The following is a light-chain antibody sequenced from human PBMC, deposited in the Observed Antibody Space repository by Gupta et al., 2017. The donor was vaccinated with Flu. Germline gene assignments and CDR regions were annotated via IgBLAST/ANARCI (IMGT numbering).Light chain of an antibody. CDR3: QHYDNLPLT. CDR1: QDINNY. V-gene: IGKV1-33*01. J-gene: IGKJ4*01. Sequence: PSSLSASVGDRVTITCQASQDINNYLNWYQQKPGKAPKLLIYDASNLETGVPSRFSGSGSGTEFTFTISSLQPEDIATYYCQHYDNLPLTFGGGTKVEIK. CDR2: DAS.